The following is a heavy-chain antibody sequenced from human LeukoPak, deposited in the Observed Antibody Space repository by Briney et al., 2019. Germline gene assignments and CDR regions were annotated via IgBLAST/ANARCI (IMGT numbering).Heavy chain of an antibody. CDR3: ARAGVGVSYYYDSSGYD. CDR2: INPNSGGT. CDR1: GYTFTGYY. Sequence: ASVKVSCKASGYTFTGYYMHWVRQAPGQGLEWMGWINPNSGGTNHAQKFQGRVTMTRDTSISTAYMELSRLRSDDTAVYYCARAGVGVSYYYDSSGYDWGQGTLVTVSS. D-gene: IGHD3-22*01. V-gene: IGHV1-2*02. J-gene: IGHJ4*02.